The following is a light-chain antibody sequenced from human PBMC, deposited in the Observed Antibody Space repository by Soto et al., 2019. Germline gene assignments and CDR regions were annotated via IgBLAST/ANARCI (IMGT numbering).Light chain of an antibody. J-gene: IGLJ1*01. CDR1: RSDIGDSNF. CDR2: EVN. V-gene: IGLV2-14*01. Sequence: QSVLTQPASVSGSPGQSVTISCTALRSDIGDSNFISWYQHSPGKAPRLLIYEVNNRPSGVSKRFSGSKAGNTASLTISGLLDDDEADYFCASFRSGTVLVFGSGTKVTVL. CDR3: ASFRSGTVLV.